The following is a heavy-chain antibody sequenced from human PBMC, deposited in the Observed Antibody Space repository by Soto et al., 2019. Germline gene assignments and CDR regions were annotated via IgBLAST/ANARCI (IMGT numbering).Heavy chain of an antibody. CDR1: GYSFTSYW. D-gene: IGHD3-10*01. CDR3: ARSFGASDYFDS. V-gene: IGHV5-10-1*01. CDR2: IDPSDSDS. J-gene: IGHJ4*02. Sequence: PGEPLKISCRGSGYSFTSYWISWVRQMPGKGLEWMGRIDPSDSDSNYSPSIQGHVTISADKSITTAYLQWNSLKASDTAMYYCARSFGASDYFDSWGQGTLVTVSS.